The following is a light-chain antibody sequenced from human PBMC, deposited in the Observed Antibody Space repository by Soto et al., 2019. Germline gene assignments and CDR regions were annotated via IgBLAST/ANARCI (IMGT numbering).Light chain of an antibody. CDR1: QSVSTSQ. CDR2: DAS. Sequence: EIVLTQSPATLSLSPGERATLSYRASQSVSTSQLAWYQQRPGQAPRLLIYDASHRAAGIPARFSGSGFGTDFTLTISSLEPEDAAVYYCQQRSNWPPITFGQGTRLEI. CDR3: QQRSNWPPIT. J-gene: IGKJ5*01. V-gene: IGKV3-11*01.